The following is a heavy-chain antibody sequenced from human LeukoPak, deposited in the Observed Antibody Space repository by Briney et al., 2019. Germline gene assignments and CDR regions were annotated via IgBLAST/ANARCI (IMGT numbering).Heavy chain of an antibody. Sequence: ASVKVSCKASGGTFSSYAISWVRQAPGQGLEWMGRIIPILGIANYAQKFQGRVTITADKSTSTAYMELSSLRSEDTAVYYCARENSSSPQFRYYYYGMDVWGQGTTVTVSS. J-gene: IGHJ6*02. CDR1: GGTFSSYA. D-gene: IGHD6-13*01. V-gene: IGHV1-69*04. CDR3: ARENSSSPQFRYYYYGMDV. CDR2: IIPILGIA.